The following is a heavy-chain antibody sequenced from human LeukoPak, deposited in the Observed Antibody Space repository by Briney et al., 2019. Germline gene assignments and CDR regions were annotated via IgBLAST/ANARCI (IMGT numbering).Heavy chain of an antibody. J-gene: IGHJ4*02. D-gene: IGHD3-10*01. CDR3: ARGGSGSYYHLFDY. CDR1: GFTFSSYS. V-gene: IGHV3-21*01. CDR2: ISGSSSYI. Sequence: PGGSLRLSCAASGFTFSSYSMNWVRQAPGKGLEWVSSISGSSSYIYYADSVKGRFTISRDNAKNSLYLQMNSLRAEDTAVYYCARGGSGSYYHLFDYWGQGTLVTVSS.